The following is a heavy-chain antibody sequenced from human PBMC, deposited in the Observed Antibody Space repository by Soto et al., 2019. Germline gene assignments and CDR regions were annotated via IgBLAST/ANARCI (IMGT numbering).Heavy chain of an antibody. V-gene: IGHV1-69*01. CDR1: GGTFSSYA. D-gene: IGHD6-13*01. CDR3: ARVLYSSCWYAHYYGRDV. J-gene: IGHJ6*02. Sequence: QVQLVQSGAEVKKPGSSVKVSCKASGGTFSSYAISWVRQAPGHGLEWMGGSIPIFGTANYAQKFQGRVTITADESTSTAYMELSSMRSEDTAMYYCARVLYSSCWYAHYYGRDVWGQGTTVTVSS. CDR2: SIPIFGTA.